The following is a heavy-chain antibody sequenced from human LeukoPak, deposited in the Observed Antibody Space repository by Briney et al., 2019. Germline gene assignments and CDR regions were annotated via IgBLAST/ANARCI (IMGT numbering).Heavy chain of an antibody. J-gene: IGHJ6*03. Sequence: GGSLRLSCAASGFTFSSYSMNWVRQAPGKGLEWVSYISSSSSTIYYADSVKGRFTISRDNAKNSLYLQMNSLRAEDTAVYYCARDRGYYRASSLEKSYYMDVWGKGTTVTVSS. D-gene: IGHD3-22*01. CDR2: ISSSSSTI. CDR1: GFTFSSYS. V-gene: IGHV3-48*01. CDR3: ARDRGYYRASSLEKSYYMDV.